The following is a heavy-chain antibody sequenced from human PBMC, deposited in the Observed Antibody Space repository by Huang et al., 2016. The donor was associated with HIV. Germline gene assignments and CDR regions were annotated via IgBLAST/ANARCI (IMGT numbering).Heavy chain of an antibody. CDR1: GGTFSKYA. V-gene: IGHV1-69*13. Sequence: QVQLVQSGAEVKTPGSSVKVYCKVSGGTFSKYAISWVRQAPGQGLEWMGGIIPICGTPNYARKVQGRVTITADDSTSTTYVEVSSLRSEDTALYYCARGQLGSYGDYDVLYWGQGTLVTVSS. J-gene: IGHJ4*02. CDR3: ARGQLGSYGDYDVLY. D-gene: IGHD4-17*01. CDR2: IIPICGTP.